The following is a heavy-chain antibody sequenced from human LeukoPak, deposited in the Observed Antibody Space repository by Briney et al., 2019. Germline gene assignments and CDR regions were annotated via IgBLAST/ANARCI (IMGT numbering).Heavy chain of an antibody. CDR1: GGAISSYY. V-gene: IGHV4-59*01. D-gene: IGHD6-13*01. Sequence: SETLSLTCTVSGGAISSYYWSWVRQPPGKGLEWIGLVYYTGSTNYSPSLKSRVTISVDTSTNQFSLKLRSVTAADTAVYYCARISSSNWYNERGAFDVWGQGTMVTVSS. CDR3: ARISSSNWYNERGAFDV. J-gene: IGHJ3*01. CDR2: VYYTGST.